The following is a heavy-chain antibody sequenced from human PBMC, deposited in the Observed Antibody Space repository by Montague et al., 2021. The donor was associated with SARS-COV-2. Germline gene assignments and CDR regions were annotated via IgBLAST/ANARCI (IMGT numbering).Heavy chain of an antibody. CDR1: GGSISSYY. CDR2: IYYSGST. Sequence: SETLSLTCTVSGGSISSYYWSWIRQPPGRGLEWIGYIYYSGSTNYNPSLKSRVTISVDTSKNQFSLKLSSVTAADTAVYYCVRERITIFGVVTWPAYFDYWGQGTLVTVSS. D-gene: IGHD3-3*01. J-gene: IGHJ4*02. V-gene: IGHV4-59*01. CDR3: VRERITIFGVVTWPAYFDY.